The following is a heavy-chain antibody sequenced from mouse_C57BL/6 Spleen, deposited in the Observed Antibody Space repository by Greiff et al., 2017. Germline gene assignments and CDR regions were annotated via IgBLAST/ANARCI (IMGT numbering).Heavy chain of an antibody. CDR3: ARFYGYDEDFDY. J-gene: IGHJ2*01. CDR1: GYAFSSSW. D-gene: IGHD2-2*01. CDR2: IYPGDGDT. V-gene: IGHV1-82*01. Sequence: QVQLQQSGPELVKPGASVKISCKASGYAFSSSWMNWVKQRPGKGLEWIGRIYPGDGDTNYNGKFKGKATLTADKSSSTAYMQLSSLTSEDSAVYFCARFYGYDEDFDYWGQGTTLTVSS.